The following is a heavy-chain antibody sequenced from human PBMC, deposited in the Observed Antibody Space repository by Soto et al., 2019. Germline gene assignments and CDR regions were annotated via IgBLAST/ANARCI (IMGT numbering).Heavy chain of an antibody. CDR2: INHSGST. Sequence: QVQLQQWGAGLLKPSETLSLTCAVYGGSFSGYYWSWIRQPPGKGLEWIGEINHSGSTNYNPSLKVRLTISVDTSKHQFPLKLRSVTAADTAVYYCARGPIVGARGAFGFDSWGQGTLVTVSS. D-gene: IGHD1-26*01. CDR1: GGSFSGYY. J-gene: IGHJ5*01. V-gene: IGHV4-34*01. CDR3: ARGPIVGARGAFGFDS.